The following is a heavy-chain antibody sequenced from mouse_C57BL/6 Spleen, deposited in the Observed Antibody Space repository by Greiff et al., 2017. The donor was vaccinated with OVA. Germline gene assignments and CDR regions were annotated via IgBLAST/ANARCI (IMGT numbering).Heavy chain of an antibody. J-gene: IGHJ2*01. CDR1: GYTFTSYW. CDR3: ARSHYYGSREYIDY. Sequence: QVQLQQPGAELVKPGASVKLSCKASGYTFTSYWMHWVKQRPGQGLEWIGMIHPNSGSTNYNEKFKSMATLTVDKSSSTDYMQLSSLTSEDSAVYYSARSHYYGSREYIDYWGQGTTLTVSS. D-gene: IGHD1-1*01. V-gene: IGHV1-64*01. CDR2: IHPNSGST.